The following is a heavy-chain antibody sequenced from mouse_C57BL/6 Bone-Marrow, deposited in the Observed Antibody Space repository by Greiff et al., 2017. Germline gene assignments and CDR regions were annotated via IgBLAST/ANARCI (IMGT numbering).Heavy chain of an antibody. D-gene: IGHD2-1*01. CDR2: INPSSGYT. J-gene: IGHJ2*01. CDR1: GYTFTSYW. V-gene: IGHV1-7*01. CDR3: ARPHYGNSYFDY. Sequence: QVHVKQSGAELAKPGASVKLSCKASGYTFTSYWMHWVKQRPGQGLEWIGYINPSSGYTKYNQKFKDKATLTAAKSSSTAYMQLSSLTYEDSAVYYCARPHYGNSYFDYWGQGTTLTVSS.